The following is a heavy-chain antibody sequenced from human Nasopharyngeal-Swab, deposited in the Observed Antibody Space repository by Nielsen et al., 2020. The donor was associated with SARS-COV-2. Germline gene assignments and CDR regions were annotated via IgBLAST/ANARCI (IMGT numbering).Heavy chain of an antibody. V-gene: IGHV3-21*01. CDR3: ARDKNYYDSSGYGNWFDP. CDR2: ISSSNYI. Sequence: GESLKISCAASGFTFSSYWMSWVRQAPGKGLEWVSSISSSNYIYYADSVKGRFTISRDNAKNSLYLQMNSLRAEDTAVYYCARDKNYYDSSGYGNWFDPWGQGTLVTVSS. CDR1: GFTFSSYW. J-gene: IGHJ5*02. D-gene: IGHD3-22*01.